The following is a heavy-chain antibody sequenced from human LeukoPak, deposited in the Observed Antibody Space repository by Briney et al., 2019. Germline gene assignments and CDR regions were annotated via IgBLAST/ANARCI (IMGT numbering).Heavy chain of an antibody. CDR1: GFTFSSYT. D-gene: IGHD1-26*01. V-gene: IGHV3-21*01. Sequence: PGGSPRLSCAASGFTFSSYTMNWVRQAPGKGLEWVSSISSSSTYINYADSVKGRFTISRDNSKNTLFLQMNSLRDEDTAVYYCARERQMGATPFDYWGQGSLVTVSS. CDR3: ARERQMGATPFDY. CDR2: ISSSSTYI. J-gene: IGHJ4*02.